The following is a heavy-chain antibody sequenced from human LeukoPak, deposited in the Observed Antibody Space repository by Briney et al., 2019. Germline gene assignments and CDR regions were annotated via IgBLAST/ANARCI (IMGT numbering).Heavy chain of an antibody. Sequence: GASVKVSCKASGYTFTGYYMHWVRQAPGQGLEWMGWINPNSGGTNYAQKFQGRVTMTRDTSISTAYMEMSRLRSDDTAVYYCARETSTVTTLDYWGQGTLVTVSS. V-gene: IGHV1-2*02. D-gene: IGHD4-17*01. J-gene: IGHJ4*02. CDR2: INPNSGGT. CDR1: GYTFTGYY. CDR3: ARETSTVTTLDY.